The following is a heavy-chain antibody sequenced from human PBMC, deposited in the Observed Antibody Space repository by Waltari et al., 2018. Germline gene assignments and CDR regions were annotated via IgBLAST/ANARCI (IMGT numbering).Heavy chain of an antibody. V-gene: IGHV3-7*01. Sequence: EVQLVESGGGLVQPGGSLRLSCAASGFTFSGYWMGWVRQAPGKGLEWVANIKQDGSEKYYVDSVKGRFTISRDNAKNSLYLQMNSLRAEDTAVYYCASEPLSSGWYGYWGQGTLVTVSS. D-gene: IGHD6-19*01. CDR2: IKQDGSEK. CDR3: ASEPLSSGWYGY. CDR1: GFTFSGYW. J-gene: IGHJ4*02.